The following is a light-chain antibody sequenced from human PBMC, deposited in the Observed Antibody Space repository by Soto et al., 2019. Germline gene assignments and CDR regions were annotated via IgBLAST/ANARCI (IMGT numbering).Light chain of an antibody. CDR3: QQYANSRT. V-gene: IGLV2-8*01. CDR1: SSDVGGYDY. Sequence: QSVLTQPPSASGSPGQSVTISCTGTSSDVGGYDYVSWYQQHPGKAPKLMIYEVSKRPSGVPDRFSGSKSGNTASLTVSGLQAEDEADYYCQQYANSRTFGQGTK. J-gene: IGLJ3*02. CDR2: EVS.